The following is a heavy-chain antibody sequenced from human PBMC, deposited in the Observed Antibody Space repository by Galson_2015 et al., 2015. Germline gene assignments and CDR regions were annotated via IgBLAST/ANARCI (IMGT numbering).Heavy chain of an antibody. CDR3: AHRGKDMQDAFDV. CDR2: IYWDDDT. D-gene: IGHD2-15*01. J-gene: IGHJ3*01. V-gene: IGHV2-5*02. Sequence: LALIYWDDDTRYSPSLRNRLTITKDTSKNQVVLTMTNMDPVDTATYYCAHRGKDMQDAFDVWGQGTMVTVSS.